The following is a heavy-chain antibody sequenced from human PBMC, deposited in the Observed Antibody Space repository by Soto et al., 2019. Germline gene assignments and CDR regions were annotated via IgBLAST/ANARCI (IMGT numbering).Heavy chain of an antibody. J-gene: IGHJ4*02. CDR1: FGSITGYY. CDR2: SYYTGAT. CDR3: ARERTPRTGFDY. Sequence: SETLSLTCTVSFGSITGYYWSWIRQSPGKGLEWIGCSYYTGATNYNPSLKSRVTISVDTSKNQFSLTLSSATAADTAVYYCARERTPRTGFDYWGQGTLVTVSS. D-gene: IGHD7-27*01. V-gene: IGHV4-59*01.